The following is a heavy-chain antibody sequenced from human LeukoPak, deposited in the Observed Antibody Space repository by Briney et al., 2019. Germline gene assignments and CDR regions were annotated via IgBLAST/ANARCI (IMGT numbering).Heavy chain of an antibody. CDR1: GYSISSGYY. Sequence: SETLSLTRTVSGYSISSGYYWGWIRQPPGKGLEWIGEINHSGSTNYNPSLKSRVSMSMDTSKNQFSLKLTSLTAADTAVYYCAGTTKWLSSVFWGQGALVTVSS. J-gene: IGHJ4*02. D-gene: IGHD3-22*01. V-gene: IGHV4-38-2*02. CDR2: INHSGST. CDR3: AGTTKWLSSVF.